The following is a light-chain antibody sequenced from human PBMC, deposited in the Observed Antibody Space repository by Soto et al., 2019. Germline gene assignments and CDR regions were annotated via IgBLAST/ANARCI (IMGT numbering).Light chain of an antibody. CDR2: EVS. J-gene: IGLJ1*01. V-gene: IGLV2-14*01. CDR3: SSYTTSYTHV. CDR1: SGDIGAYNY. Sequence: QSALTQPASVSGSPGQSVTISCTGTSGDIGAYNYVCLYQQHPGKAPKLMIYEVSNRPSGVSDRFSGSKSGNTASLSISGLQGEDEADYYCSSYTTSYTHVFGTGTKLTVL.